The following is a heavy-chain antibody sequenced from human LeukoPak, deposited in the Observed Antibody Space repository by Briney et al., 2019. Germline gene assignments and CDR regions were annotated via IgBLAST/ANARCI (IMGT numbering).Heavy chain of an antibody. D-gene: IGHD1-1*01. CDR1: GFTFSSYW. V-gene: IGHV3-7*01. Sequence: PGGSLRLSCAASGFTFSSYWMSWVRQAPGKGLEWVANIKQDGSEKYYVDSVKGRFTISGDNAKNSLYLQMNSLRAEDTAVYYCARDLLEPYFDYWGQGTLVTVSS. J-gene: IGHJ4*02. CDR2: IKQDGSEK. CDR3: ARDLLEPYFDY.